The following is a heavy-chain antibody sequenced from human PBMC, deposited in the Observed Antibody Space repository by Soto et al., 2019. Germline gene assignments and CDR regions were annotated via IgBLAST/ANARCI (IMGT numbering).Heavy chain of an antibody. V-gene: IGHV4-34*01. Sequence: PEALSLTCAVYSGSVNGYYWNWIRQPPGKGLEWIGEINHTGGTHYNPYLKSRVTMSVDTSKNQFSLRLSSVTAADTAIYYCATRITVFGLLIPPFDPWGQGTQVTVSS. D-gene: IGHD3-3*01. CDR3: ATRITVFGLLIPPFDP. CDR2: INHTGGT. J-gene: IGHJ5*02. CDR1: SGSVNGYY.